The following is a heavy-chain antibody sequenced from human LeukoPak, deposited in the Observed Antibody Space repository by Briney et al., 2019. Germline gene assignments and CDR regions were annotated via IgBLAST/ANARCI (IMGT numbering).Heavy chain of an antibody. CDR3: AKDHRSYGDCQGGYFDL. V-gene: IGHV3-30*02. D-gene: IGHD4-17*01. CDR1: GFTFSRYG. Sequence: TGGSLRLSCAASGFTFSRYGMHWVRQAPGKGLDWVAFIRYGGSNTYYVDSVKGRFTISRDNAKNTLYLQMNSLRPEDTAIYYCAKDHRSYGDCQGGYFDLWGRGTLVTVSS. J-gene: IGHJ2*01. CDR2: IRYGGSNT.